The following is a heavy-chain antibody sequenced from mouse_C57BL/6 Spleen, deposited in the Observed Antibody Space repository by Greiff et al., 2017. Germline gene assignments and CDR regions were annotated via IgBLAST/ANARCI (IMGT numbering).Heavy chain of an antibody. CDR3: ARGIYYDYDGVDY. D-gene: IGHD2-4*01. CDR1: GYTFTSYW. Sequence: VQLQESGAELAKPGASVKLSCKASGYTFTSYWMHWVKQRPGQGLEWIGYINPSSGYTKYNQKFKDKATLTADKSSSTAYMQLSSRTYDDSAVYYCARGIYYDYDGVDYWGQGTTLTVSS. CDR2: INPSSGYT. V-gene: IGHV1-7*01. J-gene: IGHJ2*01.